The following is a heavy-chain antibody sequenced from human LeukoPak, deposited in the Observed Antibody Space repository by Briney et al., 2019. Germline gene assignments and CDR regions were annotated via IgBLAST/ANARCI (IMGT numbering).Heavy chain of an antibody. CDR1: GFTFSSCA. CDR2: ISSSSNNI. J-gene: IGHJ5*02. Sequence: GGSLRLSCAASGFTFSSCAMSWVRQAPGKGLEWVSYISSSSNNIHYANSVRGRFTISRDNAKNSVYLQMNSLRAEDTAIYYCARAAGWFDPWGQGTLVTVSS. CDR3: ARAAGWFDP. V-gene: IGHV3-48*04.